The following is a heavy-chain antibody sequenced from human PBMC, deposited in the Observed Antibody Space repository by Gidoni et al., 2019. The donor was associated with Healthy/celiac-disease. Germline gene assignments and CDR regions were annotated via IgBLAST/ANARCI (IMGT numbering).Heavy chain of an antibody. D-gene: IGHD3-16*02. J-gene: IGHJ4*02. Sequence: QVQLVESGGGVVQPGRSLRLSCAASGFTFRSYAMHWVRQAPGKGLEGVAVISYDGSNKYYADSVKGRFTISRDNSKNTLYLQMNSLRAEDTAVYSCARDRSITFGGVIVMCYWGQGTLVTVSS. CDR3: ARDRSITFGGVIVMCY. V-gene: IGHV3-30-3*01. CDR2: ISYDGSNK. CDR1: GFTFRSYA.